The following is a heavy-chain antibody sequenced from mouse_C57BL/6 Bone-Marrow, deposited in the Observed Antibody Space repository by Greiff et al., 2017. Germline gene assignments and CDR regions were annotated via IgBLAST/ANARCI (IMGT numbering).Heavy chain of an antibody. J-gene: IGHJ2*01. D-gene: IGHD4-1*01. CDR2: IYPTSGRT. CDR3: ARSGPLGRSFDY. Sequence: QVQLQQPGAELVKPGASVKMSCKASGYTFTSYWITWVKQRPGQGLEWIGDIYPTSGRTNYNEKFKSKAILTVATSSNTAYMQRSSLTSEDSAVFYCARSGPLGRSFDYWGQGTTLTVSS. V-gene: IGHV1-55*01. CDR1: GYTFTSYW.